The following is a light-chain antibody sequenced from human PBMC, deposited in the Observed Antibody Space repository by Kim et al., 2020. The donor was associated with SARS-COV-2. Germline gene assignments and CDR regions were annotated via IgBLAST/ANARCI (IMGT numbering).Light chain of an antibody. J-gene: IGKJ1*01. CDR2: RAS. CDR1: QSISSL. V-gene: IGKV1-5*03. CDR3: QQYNTYPWT. Sequence: ASVGDRVTIPRRASQSISSLLAWYQQRHGKAPKVLIYRASDLEGGVPSRFSGSVSGTEFTLTISSLQPDDFATYYCQQYNTYPWTFGQGTKVDIK.